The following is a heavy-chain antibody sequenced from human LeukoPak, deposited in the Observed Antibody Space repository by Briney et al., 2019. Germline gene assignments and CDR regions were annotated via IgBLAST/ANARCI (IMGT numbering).Heavy chain of an antibody. CDR1: GFTFSSCW. CDR3: ASGNWNDRAFDI. D-gene: IGHD1-20*01. Sequence: GGSLRLSCAASGFTFSSCWMSWVRQAPGKGLERGASIKPDGSEKYYVDSVKGRFTISRDNAKNSLYLQMKSLRDEDTAVYYCASGNWNDRAFDIWGQGTMVAVSS. CDR2: IKPDGSEK. J-gene: IGHJ3*02. V-gene: IGHV3-7*01.